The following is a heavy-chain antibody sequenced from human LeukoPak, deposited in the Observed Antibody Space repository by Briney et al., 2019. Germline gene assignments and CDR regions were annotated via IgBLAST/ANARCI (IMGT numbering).Heavy chain of an antibody. CDR3: ARDQHFDY. Sequence: PGGSLRLSCAASGFTVSSNYMSWVRQAAGKGLEWVSVIYSGGTTYYADSVEGRFTISRDNSKNTLYLQMNSLRAEDTAVYYCARDQHFDYWGQGTLVTVSS. J-gene: IGHJ4*02. V-gene: IGHV3-53*01. D-gene: IGHD2-21*01. CDR1: GFTVSSNY. CDR2: IYSGGTT.